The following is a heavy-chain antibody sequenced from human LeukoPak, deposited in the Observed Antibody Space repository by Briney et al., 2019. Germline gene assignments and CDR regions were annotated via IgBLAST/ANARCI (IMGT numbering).Heavy chain of an antibody. V-gene: IGHV4-4*07. D-gene: IGHD3-10*01. CDR2: ISGGGTI. Sequence: SETLSLTCTVSGGSINRYWSWIRQPAGQGLEWIGRISGGGTITYNPALQSRLSISIDTSKNQFSLKLMSVTAADTAVYYCARDSGTTGEVKFDPWGQGTLVTVSS. CDR1: GGSINRY. CDR3: ARDSGTTGEVKFDP. J-gene: IGHJ5*02.